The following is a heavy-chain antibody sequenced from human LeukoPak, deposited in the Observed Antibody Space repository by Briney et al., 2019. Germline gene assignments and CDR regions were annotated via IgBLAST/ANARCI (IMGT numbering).Heavy chain of an antibody. V-gene: IGHV4-4*07. J-gene: IGHJ4*02. CDR3: ARVALSGLYYFDN. Sequence: SETLSLTCTASGGSISNYYWSWIRQPAGKGLEWIGRISTSGSTNYNPSLKSRVTISVDKSRNQFSLKLSSVSAADTAMYYCARVALSGLYYFDNWGQGTLVTVSS. CDR1: GGSISNYY. CDR2: ISTSGST. D-gene: IGHD5/OR15-5a*01.